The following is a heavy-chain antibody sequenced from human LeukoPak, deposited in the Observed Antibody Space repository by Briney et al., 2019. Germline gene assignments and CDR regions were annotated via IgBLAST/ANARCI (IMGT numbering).Heavy chain of an antibody. J-gene: IGHJ5*02. CDR1: GGSISSYY. CDR3: AREGLVAIVVVPSNWFDP. D-gene: IGHD2-2*01. V-gene: IGHV4-4*07. Sequence: SETLSLTCTVSGGSISSYYWSWIRQPAGKGLEWIGRIYTSGSTNYNPSLKSRVTISVDTSKNQFSLKLSSVTAADTAVYYCAREGLVAIVVVPSNWFDPWGQGTLVTVSS. CDR2: IYTSGST.